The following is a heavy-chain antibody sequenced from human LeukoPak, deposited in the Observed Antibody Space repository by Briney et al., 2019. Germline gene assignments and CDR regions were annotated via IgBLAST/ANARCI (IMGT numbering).Heavy chain of an antibody. J-gene: IGHJ4*02. Sequence: GASVKVSCKASGFTFTSYDINWVRQASGQGLEWMGGIIPIFGTANYAQKFQGRVTITADESTSTAYMELSSLRSEDTAVYYCARGFIPTTQSSGWYSWGQGTLVTVSS. CDR1: GFTFTSYD. D-gene: IGHD6-19*01. CDR2: IIPIFGTA. V-gene: IGHV1-69*13. CDR3: ARGFIPTTQSSGWYS.